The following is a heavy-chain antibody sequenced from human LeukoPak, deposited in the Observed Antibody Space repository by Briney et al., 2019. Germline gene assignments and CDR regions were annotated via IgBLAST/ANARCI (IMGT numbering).Heavy chain of an antibody. CDR1: GYTFTSYG. V-gene: IGHV1-69*04. J-gene: IGHJ6*02. Sequence: GASVKVSCKASGYTFTSYGISWVRQAPGQGLEWMGRIIPILGIANYAQKFQGRVTITADKSTSTAYMELSSLRSEDTAVYYCARDGGGVVVPAAQHTYYYYGMDVWGQGTTVTVSS. CDR3: ARDGGGVVVPAAQHTYYYYGMDV. CDR2: IIPILGIA. D-gene: IGHD2-2*01.